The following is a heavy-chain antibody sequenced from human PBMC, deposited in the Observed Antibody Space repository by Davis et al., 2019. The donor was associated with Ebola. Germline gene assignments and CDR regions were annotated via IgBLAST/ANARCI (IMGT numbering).Heavy chain of an antibody. D-gene: IGHD2-2*03. CDR2: INPSGGST. Sequence: ASVKVSCKASGYTFTSYYMHWVRQAPGQGLEWMGIINPSGGSTSYAQKFQGRVTMTRDTSTSTVYMELSSLRSEDTAVYYCARDGGGYCSSTSCRGMDVWGKGTTVTVSS. J-gene: IGHJ6*03. CDR3: ARDGGGYCSSTSCRGMDV. V-gene: IGHV1-46*01. CDR1: GYTFTSYY.